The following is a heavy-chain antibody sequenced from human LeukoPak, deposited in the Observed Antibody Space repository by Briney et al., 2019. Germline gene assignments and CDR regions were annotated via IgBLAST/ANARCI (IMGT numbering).Heavy chain of an antibody. CDR2: ISSDGSHK. J-gene: IGHJ4*02. CDR1: GFSFSTYD. D-gene: IGHD3-3*02. Sequence: PGRSLRLACAASGFSFSTYDMHWVRQAPGKGLEWVAVISSDGSHKYWADSVKGRFTISRDNSKNTVYLQVNSLRAEDTAVYYCAKGSIDCYYFDYWGQGTLVTVSS. CDR3: AKGSIDCYYFDY. V-gene: IGHV3-30*18.